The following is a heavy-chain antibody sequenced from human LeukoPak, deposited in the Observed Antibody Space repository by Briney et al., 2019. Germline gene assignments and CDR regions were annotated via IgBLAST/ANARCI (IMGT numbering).Heavy chain of an antibody. V-gene: IGHV3-30*02. CDR3: AKDGREYSGYDLYYFDD. J-gene: IGHJ4*02. CDR2: IRYDGSNK. Sequence: GGSLRLSCAASGFTFSRYGMHWVRQAPGRGLEWVAFIRYDGSNKYYADSVKGRFTISRDNSKNTLYLQMNSLRAEDTAVYYCAKDGREYSGYDLYYFDDWGQGTLVTVSS. D-gene: IGHD5-12*01. CDR1: GFTFSRYG.